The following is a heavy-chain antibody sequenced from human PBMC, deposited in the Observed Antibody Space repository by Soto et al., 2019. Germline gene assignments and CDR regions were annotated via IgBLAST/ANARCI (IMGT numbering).Heavy chain of an antibody. CDR1: RFTLSKYG. CDR2: IWYDGNTK. V-gene: IGHV3-33*01. D-gene: IGHD2-8*01. J-gene: IGHJ6*02. CDR3: EREGGVSTIYGLGV. Sequence: PAGSMRLASAASRFTLSKYGMDWVRQAQGQALEWVALIWYDGNTKYYADSVKGRFTISRDNSGNTVYLQMNSLRAGDTAVYFCEREGGVSTIYGLGVWGQGTTGTVSS.